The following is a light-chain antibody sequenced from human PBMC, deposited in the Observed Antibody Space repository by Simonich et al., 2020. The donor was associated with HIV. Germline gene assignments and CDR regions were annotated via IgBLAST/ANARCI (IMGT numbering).Light chain of an antibody. V-gene: IGKV3-11*01. CDR1: QSVSSY. Sequence: EIVLTQSPATLSLSPGKRATPSCRASQSVSSYLAWYQQKPGQAPRLLIYEASNRATGIPARFSGSGSGTDFTLTITSLQPEDFATYYCQQAIGFPRTFGQGTKVEVK. CDR2: EAS. J-gene: IGKJ1*01. CDR3: QQAIGFPRT.